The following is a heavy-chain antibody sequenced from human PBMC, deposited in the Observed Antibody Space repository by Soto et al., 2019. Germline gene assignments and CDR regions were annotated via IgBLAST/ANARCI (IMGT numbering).Heavy chain of an antibody. J-gene: IGHJ4*02. CDR2: IYWDDDK. D-gene: IGHD3-9*01. CDR3: AHRERYFDSVDY. V-gene: IGHV2-5*02. Sequence: GLDLEWLALIYWDDDKRYSPSLKSRLTITKDTSKNQVVLTMTNMDPVDTATYYCAHRERYFDSVDYWGQGTLVTVSS.